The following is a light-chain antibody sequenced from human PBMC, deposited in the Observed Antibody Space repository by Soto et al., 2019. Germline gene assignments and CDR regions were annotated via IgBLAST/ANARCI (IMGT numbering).Light chain of an antibody. J-gene: IGLJ2*01. Sequence: QSALTQPASVSGSPGQSITISCTGTNSDVGDYNYVSWYQQHPGKAPKLIIYEVSNRPSGISDRFSASKSGNTASLTISGLQAEDEADYYCSSYGGTDNVVFGGGTQLTVL. CDR1: NSDVGDYNY. V-gene: IGLV2-14*01. CDR3: SSYGGTDNVV. CDR2: EVS.